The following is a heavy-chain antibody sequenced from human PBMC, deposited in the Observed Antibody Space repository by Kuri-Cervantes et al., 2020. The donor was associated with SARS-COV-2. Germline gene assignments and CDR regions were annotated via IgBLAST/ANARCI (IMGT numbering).Heavy chain of an antibody. CDR3: ASSPVAAPSGAFDI. CDR1: GFTFSSYA. CDR2: ISYDGSNK. J-gene: IGHJ3*02. Sequence: GESLKISCAASGFTFSSYAMHWVRQAPGKGLEWVAVISYDGSNKYYADSVKGRFTISRDNSKNTLYLQMNSLGAEDTAVYYRASSPVAAPSGAFDIWGQGTMVTVSS. D-gene: IGHD6-19*01. V-gene: IGHV3-30-3*01.